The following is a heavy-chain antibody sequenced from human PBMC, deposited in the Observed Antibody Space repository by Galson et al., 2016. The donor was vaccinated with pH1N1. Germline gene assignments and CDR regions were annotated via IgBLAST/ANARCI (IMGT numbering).Heavy chain of an antibody. J-gene: IGHJ4*02. D-gene: IGHD3-22*01. CDR2: INPSGVST. Sequence: SVKVSCKASGYTFITYYIHWVRQAPGQGLEWLGIINPSGVSTTYAQKFQGRVTMTRDTSTSTVYMELSSLRSEYTAVYYCASRSSGQLHFDYWGQGTLVTVSS. CDR1: GYTFITYY. CDR3: ASRSSGQLHFDY. V-gene: IGHV1-46*01.